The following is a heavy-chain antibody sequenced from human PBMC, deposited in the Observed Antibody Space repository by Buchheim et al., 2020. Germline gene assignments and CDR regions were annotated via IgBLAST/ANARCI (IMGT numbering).Heavy chain of an antibody. Sequence: QVQLVESGGGVVQPGRSLRLSCAASGFTFSSYGMHWVRQAPGKGLEWVAVIWYDGSNKYYADSVKGRFTISRDNSKNTLYLQMNSLRAEDTAVYYCAREDTAMAGGGGFDYWGQGTL. CDR3: AREDTAMAGGGGFDY. CDR1: GFTFSSYG. J-gene: IGHJ4*02. CDR2: IWYDGSNK. D-gene: IGHD5-18*01. V-gene: IGHV3-33*01.